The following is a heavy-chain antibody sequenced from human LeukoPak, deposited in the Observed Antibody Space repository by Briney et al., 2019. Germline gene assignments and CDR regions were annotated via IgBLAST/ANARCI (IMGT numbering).Heavy chain of an antibody. D-gene: IGHD6-19*01. V-gene: IGHV1-69*13. J-gene: IGHJ3*02. CDR1: GGTFSSYA. CDR2: IIPIFGTA. CDR3: ASASSSGWTTDAFDI. Sequence: SVKLSCKASGGTFSSYAISWVRQSPGQGLEWMGGIIPIFGTANYAQKFQGRVTITADESTSTAYMELSSLRSEDTAVYYCASASSSGWTTDAFDIWGQGTMVTVSS.